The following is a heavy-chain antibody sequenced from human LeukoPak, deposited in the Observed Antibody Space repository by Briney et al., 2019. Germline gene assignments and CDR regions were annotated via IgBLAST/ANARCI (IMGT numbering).Heavy chain of an antibody. CDR1: GFTFSSYG. CDR2: IRYDGSNK. D-gene: IGHD3-22*01. J-gene: IGHJ4*02. V-gene: IGHV3-30*02. CDR3: AKDRPYYYDSSGYYGRPDY. Sequence: GGSLRLSCAASGFTFSSYGMQWVRQAPGKGPEWVAFIRYDGSNKYYADSVKGRFTISRDNSKNTLYLQMNSLRAEDTAVYYCAKDRPYYYDSSGYYGRPDYWGQGTLVTVSS.